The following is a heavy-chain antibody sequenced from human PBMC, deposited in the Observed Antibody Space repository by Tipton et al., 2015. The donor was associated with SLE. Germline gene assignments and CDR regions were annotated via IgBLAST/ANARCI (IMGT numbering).Heavy chain of an antibody. CDR2: ISSSGST. CDR3: AREKGDAYPNLVAFDI. Sequence: TLSLTCTVSGGSLSSGGYYWNWIRQPAGKGLEWIGRISSSGSTNYNPSLKSRVTISVDTSKNQFSLKLSSVTAADTAVYYCAREKGDAYPNLVAFDIWGQGTMVTVSS. V-gene: IGHV4-61*02. CDR1: GGSLSSGGYY. J-gene: IGHJ3*02. D-gene: IGHD3-16*01.